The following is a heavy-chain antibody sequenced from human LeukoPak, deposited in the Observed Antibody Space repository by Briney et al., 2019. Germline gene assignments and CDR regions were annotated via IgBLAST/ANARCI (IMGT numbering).Heavy chain of an antibody. J-gene: IGHJ4*02. CDR1: GGSFSGYY. CDR2: INHSGST. V-gene: IGHV4-34*01. Sequence: SETLSLTCAVYGGSFSGYYWSWIRQPPGKGLEWIGEINHSGSTNYYPSLKSRVTISVDTSKNQFSLKLSSVTAADTAVYYCARGNGFGELFGYWGQGTLVTVSS. D-gene: IGHD3-10*01. CDR3: ARGNGFGELFGY.